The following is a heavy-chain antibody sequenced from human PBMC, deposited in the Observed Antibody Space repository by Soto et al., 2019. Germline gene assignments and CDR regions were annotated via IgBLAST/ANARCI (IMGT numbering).Heavy chain of an antibody. CDR2: IYPGDSDT. Sequence: GEALKISCKGSGYSFTSYWIGRVRQMPGKGLEWMGIIYPGDSDTRYSPSFQGQVTISADKSISTAYLQWSSLKASDTAMYYCARRAENFTPYNWFDPWGQGNLVTVSS. J-gene: IGHJ5*02. V-gene: IGHV5-51*01. D-gene: IGHD1-7*01. CDR1: GYSFTSYW. CDR3: ARRAENFTPYNWFDP.